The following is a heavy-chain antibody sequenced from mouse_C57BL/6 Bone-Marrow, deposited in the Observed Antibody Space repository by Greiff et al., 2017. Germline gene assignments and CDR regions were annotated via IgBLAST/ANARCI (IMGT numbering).Heavy chain of an antibody. J-gene: IGHJ2*01. V-gene: IGHV1-9*01. CDR1: GYTFTGYW. CDR2: TLPGSGST. D-gene: IGHD1-1*01. CDR3: ARSANYYGSSLVFDY. Sequence: QVQLQQSGAELMKPGASVKLSCKATGYTFTGYWIEWVKQRPGHGLEWIGETLPGSGSTNYNEKFKGKATFTADTSSNTAYMQLSSPTTEDSAIYYCARSANYYGSSLVFDYWGQGTTLTVSS.